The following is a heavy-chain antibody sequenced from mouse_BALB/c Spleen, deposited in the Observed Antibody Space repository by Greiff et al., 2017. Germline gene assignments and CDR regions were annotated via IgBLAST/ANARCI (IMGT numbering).Heavy chain of an antibody. Sequence: EVQVVESGGGLVKPGGSLKLSCAASGFTFSDYYMYWVRQTPEKRLEWVATISDGGSYTYYPDSVKGRFTISRDNAKNNLYLQMSSLKSEDTAMYYCARVNSYYFDYWGQGTTLTVSS. CDR1: GFTFSDYY. CDR3: ARVNSYYFDY. V-gene: IGHV5-4*02. CDR2: ISDGGSYT. D-gene: IGHD4-1*02. J-gene: IGHJ2*01.